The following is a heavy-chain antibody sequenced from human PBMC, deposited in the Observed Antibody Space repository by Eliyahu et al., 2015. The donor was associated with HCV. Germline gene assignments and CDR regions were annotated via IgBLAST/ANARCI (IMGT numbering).Heavy chain of an antibody. V-gene: IGHV1-69*01. Sequence: HSAPEVKKIGSSVKVSYKAPAGTFSRYSISWVRQAPGQGLVWMGGIXPIFGTPNYAQKXQGRVTITADESTSTAYMELSXLRSEDTAVYYCAREGGDYCSVGNCFLLYWGQGTLVTVSS. J-gene: IGHJ4*02. CDR3: AREGGDYCSVGNCFLLY. D-gene: IGHD2-15*01. CDR2: IXPIFGTP. CDR1: AGTFSRYS.